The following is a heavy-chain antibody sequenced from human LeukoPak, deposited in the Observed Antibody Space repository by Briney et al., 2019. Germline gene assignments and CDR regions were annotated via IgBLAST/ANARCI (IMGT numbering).Heavy chain of an antibody. CDR1: GFTFSSYW. D-gene: IGHD5-18*01. V-gene: IGHV3-21*01. CDR2: ISSSSSYI. J-gene: IGHJ4*02. Sequence: GGSLRLSCAASGFTFSSYWMNWVRQAPGKGLEWVSSISSSSSYIYYADSVKGRFTISRDNAKNSLYLQMNSLRAEDTAVYYCARGGYSYGTGVDYWGQGTLVTVSS. CDR3: ARGGYSYGTGVDY.